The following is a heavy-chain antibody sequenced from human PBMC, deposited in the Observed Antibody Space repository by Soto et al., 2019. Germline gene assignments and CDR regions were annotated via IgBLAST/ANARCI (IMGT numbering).Heavy chain of an antibody. V-gene: IGHV4-34*01. Sequence: SETLSLTCAVYGGSFSGYYWSWIRQPPGKGLEWIGEINHSGSTNYNPSLKSRVTISVDTSKNQFSLKLSSVTAADTAVYYCASGVDSSSRRGCYWAQGTLVTVSS. D-gene: IGHD6-13*01. CDR1: GGSFSGYY. J-gene: IGHJ4*02. CDR3: ASGVDSSSRRGCY. CDR2: INHSGST.